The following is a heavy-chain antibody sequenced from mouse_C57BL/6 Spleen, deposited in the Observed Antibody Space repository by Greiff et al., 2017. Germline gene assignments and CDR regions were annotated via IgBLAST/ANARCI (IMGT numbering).Heavy chain of an antibody. J-gene: IGHJ3*01. Sequence: QVQLQQPGAELVKPGASVKMSCKASGYTFTSYWITWVKQRPGQGLEWIGDIYPGSGSTNYNEKFKSKATLTVDTSSSTAYMQLSSLTSEDSAVYYCAREGVYYDYGAYWGQGTLVTVSA. CDR3: AREGVYYDYGAY. V-gene: IGHV1-55*01. CDR2: IYPGSGST. D-gene: IGHD2-4*01. CDR1: GYTFTSYW.